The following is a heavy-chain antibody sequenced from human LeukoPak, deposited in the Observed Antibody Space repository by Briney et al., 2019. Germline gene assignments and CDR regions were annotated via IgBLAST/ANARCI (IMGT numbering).Heavy chain of an antibody. CDR2: IKEDGSEK. D-gene: IGHD3-10*01. CDR3: ARTIRGY. V-gene: IGHV3-7*01. CDR1: GFTFSNHW. J-gene: IGHJ4*02. Sequence: GGSLRLSCAASGFTFSNHWMSWVRQAPGKGLEWVANIKEDGSEKYYVDSVKGRFAISRDNAKNSLYLQMNSLTAEDTAVYYCARTIRGYWGQGTLVTVSS.